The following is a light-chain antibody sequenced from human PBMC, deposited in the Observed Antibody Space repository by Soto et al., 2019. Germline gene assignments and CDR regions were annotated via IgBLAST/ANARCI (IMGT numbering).Light chain of an antibody. Sequence: QSVLTQPPSVSGAPGQRVTISCTGNSSNIGAGYDVHSYQQLPGKAPKLLIFGNSHRPSGVPDRFFGSKSGTSASLAITGLQAEDEADYYCAAWDGSLNGWVFGGGTKLTVL. CDR3: AAWDGSLNGWV. J-gene: IGLJ3*02. V-gene: IGLV1-40*01. CDR1: SSNIGAGYD. CDR2: GNS.